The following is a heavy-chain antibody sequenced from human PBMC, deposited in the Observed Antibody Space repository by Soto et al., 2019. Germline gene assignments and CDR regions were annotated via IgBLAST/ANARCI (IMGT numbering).Heavy chain of an antibody. CDR1: GGSISSSNW. D-gene: IGHD1-26*01. CDR2: ISHSGTT. Sequence: SETLSLTCAVSGGSISSSNWWSWVRQPPGKGLEWIGEISHSGTTNYNPSLKSRLTISLDMSKNQISLKLTSVDTAVYYCAKHVVIVSGGSSYDVWGQGILVTVSS. J-gene: IGHJ4*02. V-gene: IGHV4-4*02. CDR3: AKHVVIVSGGSSYDV.